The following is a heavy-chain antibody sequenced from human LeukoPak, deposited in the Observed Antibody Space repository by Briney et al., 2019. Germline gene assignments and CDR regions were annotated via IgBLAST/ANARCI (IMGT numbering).Heavy chain of an antibody. CDR2: INSGSSTI. CDR1: EFSVRSYS. Sequence: GGSLRLSYGASEFSVRSYSMDWVRQAPGKGLEWVSHINSGSSTIYYADSVKGRFTISRDNAGNSLYLHMNSLRAEATAVYYCARVLLERPGIDSFDMWGQGTMVTVSS. J-gene: IGHJ3*02. V-gene: IGHV3-48*01. D-gene: IGHD1-1*01. CDR3: ARVLLERPGIDSFDM.